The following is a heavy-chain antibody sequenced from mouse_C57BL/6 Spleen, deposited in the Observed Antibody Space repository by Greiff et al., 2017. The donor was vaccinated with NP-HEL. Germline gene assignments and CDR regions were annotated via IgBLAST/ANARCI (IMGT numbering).Heavy chain of an antibody. CDR1: GFSLTSYG. J-gene: IGHJ4*01. V-gene: IGHV2-2*01. Sequence: QVHVKQSGPGLVQPSQSLSITCTVSGFSLTSYGVHWVRQSPGKGLEWLGVIWSGGSTDYNAAFISRLSISKDNSKSQVFFKMNSLQADDTAIYYCASYYGNYVGAMDYWGQGTSVTVSS. D-gene: IGHD2-1*01. CDR2: IWSGGST. CDR3: ASYYGNYVGAMDY.